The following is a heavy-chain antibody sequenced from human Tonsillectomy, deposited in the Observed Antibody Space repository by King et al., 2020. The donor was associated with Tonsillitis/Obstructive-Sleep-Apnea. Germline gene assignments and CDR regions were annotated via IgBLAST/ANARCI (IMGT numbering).Heavy chain of an antibody. Sequence: VQLVESGGGVVQPGGSLRLSCAASGFTFDDYAMHWVRQAPGKRLEWVSLISADGGTTYYADSVKGRFTISRDNSKNSLYLQMNSLRTEDTALYYCAKDMGFFDYYLDVWGKGTTVTVSS. J-gene: IGHJ6*03. CDR2: ISADGGTT. CDR1: GFTFDDYA. CDR3: AKDMGFFDYYLDV. V-gene: IGHV3-43*02.